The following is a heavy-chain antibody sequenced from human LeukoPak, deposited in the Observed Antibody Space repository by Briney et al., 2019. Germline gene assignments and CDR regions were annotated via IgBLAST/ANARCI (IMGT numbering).Heavy chain of an antibody. CDR3: ARAAYGDYVSYYFDY. J-gene: IGHJ4*02. CDR1: GGTFSSYA. Sequence: SVKVSCKASGGTFSSYAISWVRQAPGQGLEWMGGIIPIFGTANYAQKFQGRVTITADESTSTAYMELSSLRSEDTAVYYCARAAYGDYVSYYFDYWGQGTLVTVSS. D-gene: IGHD4-17*01. CDR2: IIPIFGTA. V-gene: IGHV1-69*13.